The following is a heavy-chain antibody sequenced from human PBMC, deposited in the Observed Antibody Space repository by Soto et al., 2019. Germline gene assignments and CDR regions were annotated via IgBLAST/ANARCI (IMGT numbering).Heavy chain of an antibody. CDR1: GFFFSAYC. D-gene: IGHD3-10*01. J-gene: IGHJ5*02. Sequence: GGSLILPCAASGFFFSAYCMSWVRHAPGKGLEWVASIKQDGSETYYLDSVKGRFTFSRDNAKNSLDLQMSRLRAEDTAVYFCARGPEGFHPLSNHWFDPWGQGTPVNVS. CDR2: IKQDGSET. CDR3: ARGPEGFHPLSNHWFDP. V-gene: IGHV3-7*01.